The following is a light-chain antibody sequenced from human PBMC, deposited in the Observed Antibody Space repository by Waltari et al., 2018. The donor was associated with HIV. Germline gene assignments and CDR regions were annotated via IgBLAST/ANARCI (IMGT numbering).Light chain of an antibody. CDR1: SSNIGSNY. CDR3: AAWDDSLSGPV. V-gene: IGLV1-47*02. J-gene: IGLJ2*01. CDR2: SNN. Sequence: QSVLTQPPSASGTPGQPVTTPCSGSSSNIGSNYVHRYQQLPGAAPNLLIYSNNQRPSGVPDRFSGSKSGTSASLAISGLRSEDEADYDCAAWDDSLSGPVFGGGTKLTVL.